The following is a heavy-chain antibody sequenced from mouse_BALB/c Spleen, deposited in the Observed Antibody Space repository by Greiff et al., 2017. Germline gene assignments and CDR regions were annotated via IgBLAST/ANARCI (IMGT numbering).Heavy chain of an antibody. V-gene: IGHV3-6*02. Sequence: EVKLQESGPGLVKPSQSLSLTCSVTGYSITSGYYWNWIRQFPGNKLEWMGYISYDGSNNYNPSLKNRISITRDTSKNQFFLKLNSVTTEDTATYYCARVGVREGPYAMDDWGQGTSVTVSS. D-gene: IGHD2-14*01. CDR3: ARVGVREGPYAMDD. CDR2: ISYDGSN. J-gene: IGHJ4*01. CDR1: GYSITSGYY.